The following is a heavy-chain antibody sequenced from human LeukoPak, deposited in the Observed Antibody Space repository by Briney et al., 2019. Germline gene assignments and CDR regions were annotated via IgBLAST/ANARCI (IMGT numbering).Heavy chain of an antibody. CDR1: GFPFSTYA. Sequence: GGSLRLSCAASGFPFSTYAMAWVRQVPGKGLECLSSINDNGGSTYYADSVKGRFTISRDNAKNSLYLQMNSLRAEDMALYYCARVSGGDGYNYGYYYYYMDVWGKGTTVTVSS. CDR2: INDNGGST. V-gene: IGHV3-23*01. J-gene: IGHJ6*03. CDR3: ARVSGGDGYNYGYYYYYMDV. D-gene: IGHD5-24*01.